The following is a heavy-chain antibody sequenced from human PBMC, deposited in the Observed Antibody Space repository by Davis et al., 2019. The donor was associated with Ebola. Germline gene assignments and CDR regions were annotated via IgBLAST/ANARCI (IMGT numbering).Heavy chain of an antibody. Sequence: PSGSLTLSCADSVITFSSYAMTWVRQAPGKGLEWVSAISGSGGTTYYAGSVKGRFTVSRDNSKKTMYLQMNSMRAEDTAVYYCAKRFGELFYYGMDVWGQGTTVTVSS. J-gene: IGHJ6*02. CDR3: AKRFGELFYYGMDV. V-gene: IGHV3-23*01. D-gene: IGHD3-10*01. CDR2: ISGSGGTT. CDR1: VITFSSYA.